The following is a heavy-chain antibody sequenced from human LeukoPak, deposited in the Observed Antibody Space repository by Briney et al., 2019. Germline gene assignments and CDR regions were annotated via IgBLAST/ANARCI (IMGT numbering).Heavy chain of an antibody. V-gene: IGHV1-8*03. J-gene: IGHJ3*02. CDR1: GGTFSSYA. D-gene: IGHD1-7*01. CDR2: MNPNSGNT. CDR3: ARRGWNYEDAFDI. Sequence: ASVKVSCKASGGTFSSYAISWVRQAPGQGLEWMGWMNPNSGNTGYAQKFQGRVTITRNTSISTAYMELSSLRSEDTAVYYCARRGWNYEDAFDIWGQGTMVTVSS.